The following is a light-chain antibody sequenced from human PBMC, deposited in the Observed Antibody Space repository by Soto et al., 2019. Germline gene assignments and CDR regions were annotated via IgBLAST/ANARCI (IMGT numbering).Light chain of an antibody. V-gene: IGKV4-1*01. Sequence: DIVMTQSPDSLAGSLGERATINCKSSQSVLYSSNNKNFLAWYQQKAGQPPKLLIYWASTRKSGVPDRFSGSGSGTDFTPTISSLQAEDVAVYYCQQYFGTPLTFGGGTKLEIK. CDR3: QQYFGTPLT. CDR1: QSVLYSSNNKNF. CDR2: WAS. J-gene: IGKJ4*01.